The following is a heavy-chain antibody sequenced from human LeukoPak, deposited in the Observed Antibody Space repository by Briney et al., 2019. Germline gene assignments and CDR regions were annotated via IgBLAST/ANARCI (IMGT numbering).Heavy chain of an antibody. CDR2: IYYSGST. Sequence: PSETLSLTSTFPGASISSGVYNCAWIPKPPGKGLDWIGYIYYSGSTYYNPSLKSRVTISVDTSKNQFSLKLSSVTAADTAVYYCARGGPSTANFDYWGQGTLVTVSS. V-gene: IGHV4-31*03. J-gene: IGHJ4*02. D-gene: IGHD3-16*01. CDR3: ARGGPSTANFDY. CDR1: GASISSGVYN.